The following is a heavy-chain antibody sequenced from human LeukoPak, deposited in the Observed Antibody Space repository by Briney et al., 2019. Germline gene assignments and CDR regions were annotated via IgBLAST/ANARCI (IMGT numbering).Heavy chain of an antibody. D-gene: IGHD2-2*01. J-gene: IGHJ5*02. V-gene: IGHV4-39*07. CDR1: GGSISSGSYY. Sequence: SETLSLTCTVSGGSISSGSYYWSWIRQPPGKGLEWIGEINHSGSTNYNPSLKSRVTISVDTSKNQFSLKLSSVTAADTAVYYCARVFFSSDIVVVPAHQYWFDPWGQGTLVTVSS. CDR2: INHSGST. CDR3: ARVFFSSDIVVVPAHQYWFDP.